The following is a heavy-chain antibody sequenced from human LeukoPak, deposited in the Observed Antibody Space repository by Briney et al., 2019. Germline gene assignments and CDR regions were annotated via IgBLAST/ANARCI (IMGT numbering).Heavy chain of an antibody. V-gene: IGHV3-23*01. CDR3: ARMRLDNYYYGMDV. Sequence: GGSLRLSCAASGFTFSSYAMSWVRQAPGKGLEWVSAISGSGGSTYYADSVKGRFTISRHNSKNTLYLQMNSLRAEDTAVYYCARMRLDNYYYGMDVWGQGTTVTVSS. J-gene: IGHJ6*02. CDR1: GFTFSSYA. D-gene: IGHD3/OR15-3a*01. CDR2: ISGSGGST.